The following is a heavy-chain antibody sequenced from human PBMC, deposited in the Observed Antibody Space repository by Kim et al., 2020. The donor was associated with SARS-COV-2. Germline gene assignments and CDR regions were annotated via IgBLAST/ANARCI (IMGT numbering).Heavy chain of an antibody. CDR3: ARSIEWSV. V-gene: IGHV3-53*01. Sequence: GGSLRLSCAASGFNVSNNYMSWVRQAPGKGLEWVSVIYSGGGIYYADSVKGRFTISRDGSKNTLYLQMNNLRTEDTAVYYCARSIEWSVWGQGTLVTVSS. J-gene: IGHJ4*02. D-gene: IGHD3-3*01. CDR1: GFNVSNNY. CDR2: IYSGGGI.